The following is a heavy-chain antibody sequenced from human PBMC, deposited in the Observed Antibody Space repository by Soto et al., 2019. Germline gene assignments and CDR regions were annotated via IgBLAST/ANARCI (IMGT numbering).Heavy chain of an antibody. V-gene: IGHV4-59*01. CDR2: IFYSGST. CDR1: GGSISSYY. CDR3: ARRYGSAFDI. J-gene: IGHJ3*02. D-gene: IGHD4-17*01. Sequence: NPSETLSLTCTVSGGSISSYYWSWIRRPPGKGLEWIGYIFYSGSTNYNPPLKSRVTISVDTSKNQFSLKLSSVTAADTAVYYCARRYGSAFDIWGHGTMVTVSS.